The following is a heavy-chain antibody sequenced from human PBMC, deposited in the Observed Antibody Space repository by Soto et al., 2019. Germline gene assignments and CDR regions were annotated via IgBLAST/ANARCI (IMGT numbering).Heavy chain of an antibody. V-gene: IGHV4-59*01. CDR3: ARGRAVVGLFDI. D-gene: IGHD3-22*01. CDR1: GGSISSYY. J-gene: IGHJ3*02. CDR2: IYYSGST. Sequence: PSETLSHTCTVSGGSISSYYWSWIRQPPGKGLEWIGYIYYSGSTNYNPSLKSRVTISVDASKNQFSLKLSSVTAADTAVYYCARGRAVVGLFDIWGQGTMVTVSS.